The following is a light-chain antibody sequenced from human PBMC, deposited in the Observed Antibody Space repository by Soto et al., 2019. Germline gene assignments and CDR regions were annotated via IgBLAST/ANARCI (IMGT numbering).Light chain of an antibody. J-gene: IGKJ2*01. CDR3: QQYNSYPYT. V-gene: IGKV1-5*03. Sequence: DIQMTQSPSTLSASVGDRVTITCRASQGINIWLAWYQQKPGKAPKVLIYKASSLESGVPSRFSGSGSGTEFTLTISSLQPDDFATYSCQQYNSYPYTFGQGTKVEIK. CDR1: QGINIW. CDR2: KAS.